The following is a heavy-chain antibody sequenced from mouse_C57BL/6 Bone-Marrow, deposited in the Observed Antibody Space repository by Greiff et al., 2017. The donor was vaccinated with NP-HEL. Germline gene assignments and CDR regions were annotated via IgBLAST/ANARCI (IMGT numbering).Heavy chain of an antibody. Sequence: QVQLQQPGAELVRPGSSVKLSCKASGYTFTSYWMDWVKQRPGQGLEWIGNIYPSDSETHYNQKFKDKATVTVDKSSSTAYMQLSSLTSEDSAVYYCASLTRDLATRAYWGQGTLVTVSA. D-gene: IGHD1-2*01. CDR2: IYPSDSET. CDR1: GYTFTSYW. V-gene: IGHV1-61*01. CDR3: ASLTRDLATRAY. J-gene: IGHJ3*01.